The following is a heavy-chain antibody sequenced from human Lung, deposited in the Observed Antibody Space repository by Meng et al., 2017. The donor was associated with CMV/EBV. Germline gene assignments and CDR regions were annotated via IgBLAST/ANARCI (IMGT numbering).Heavy chain of an antibody. CDR1: GFIFNNAW. D-gene: IGHD1-26*01. CDR2: IKSKTDGGTT. V-gene: IGHV3-15*01. Sequence: GESLKISCAASGFIFNNAWMSWVRQAPGKGLEWVGRIKSKTDGGTTDYAAPVKGRFTISREDSKNTLYLQMNSLRTEDTAVYYCTTQWELDFDYWGQGTLVTVSS. CDR3: TTQWELDFDY. J-gene: IGHJ4*02.